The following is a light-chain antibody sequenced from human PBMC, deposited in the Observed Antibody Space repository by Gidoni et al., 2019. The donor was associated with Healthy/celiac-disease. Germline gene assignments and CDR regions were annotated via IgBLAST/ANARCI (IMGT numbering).Light chain of an antibody. CDR3: QHSYSTPLT. V-gene: IGKV1-39*01. Sequence: DIQMTQSPSSLSASEGDRVTITCRASQSISSYLNWYQQKPGKAPKLLIYAASSLQSGVPSRFSGSGSGTDFTLTISSLQPEDFATYYCQHSYSTPLTFGGGTKVEIK. CDR2: AAS. J-gene: IGKJ4*01. CDR1: QSISSY.